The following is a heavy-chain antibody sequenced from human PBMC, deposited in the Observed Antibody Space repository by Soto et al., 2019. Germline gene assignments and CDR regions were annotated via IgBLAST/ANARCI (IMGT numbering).Heavy chain of an antibody. D-gene: IGHD4-4*01. V-gene: IGHV3-11*06. CDR3: ARARTTVTTDNYYGMDV. CDR1: GFTFSDYY. CDR2: ISSSSYT. Sequence: LRLSCAASGFTFSDYYMSWIRQAPGKGLEWVSYISSSSYTNYADSVKGRFTISRDNAKNSLYLQMNSLRAEDTAVYYCARARTTVTTDNYYGMDVWGQGTTVTVSS. J-gene: IGHJ6*02.